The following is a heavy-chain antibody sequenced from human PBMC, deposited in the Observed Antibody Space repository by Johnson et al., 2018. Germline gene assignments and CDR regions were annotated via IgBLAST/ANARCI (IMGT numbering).Heavy chain of an antibody. V-gene: IGHV3-30*04. J-gene: IGHJ6*02. Sequence: QVQLVQSGGCVVQPGTSXRLSCAASGFTFSHDAMHWVRQAPGQGLEWVAVLSDEGRNKYYADSVKGRLNVSRDNSKNMLYLQMTSRRAEDTAVYYCARTHGSGRVRSNNGMDVWDQGTPVTVSS. CDR2: LSDEGRNK. CDR1: GFTFSHDA. D-gene: IGHD3-10*01. CDR3: ARTHGSGRVRSNNGMDV.